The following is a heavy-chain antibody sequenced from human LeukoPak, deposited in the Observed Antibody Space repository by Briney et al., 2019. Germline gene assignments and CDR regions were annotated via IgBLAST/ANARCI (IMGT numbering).Heavy chain of an antibody. D-gene: IGHD3-22*01. CDR3: ARDHYYDSSGYYYPLDY. CDR2: ISSSSSYI. CDR1: GFTFSSYS. J-gene: IGHJ4*02. Sequence: GGSLRLSCAASGFTFSSYSMNWVRQAPGKGLEWVSSISSSSSYIYYADSVKGRFTISRDNAKNSLHLQMNSLRAEDTAVYYCARDHYYDSSGYYYPLDYWGQGTLVTVSS. V-gene: IGHV3-21*01.